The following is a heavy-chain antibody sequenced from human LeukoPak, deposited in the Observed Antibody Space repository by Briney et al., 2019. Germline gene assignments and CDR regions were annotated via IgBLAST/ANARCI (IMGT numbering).Heavy chain of an antibody. D-gene: IGHD5-24*01. CDR2: ISAYNSNT. Sequence: ASVKVSCKASGYTFTSYGISWVRQAPGQGLEWMGWISAYNSNTNYAQKFQGRVTMTRDTSTSTVYMGLSSLRSEDTAVYYCARIRDGYNDAYDIWGQGTMVTVSS. CDR1: GYTFTSYG. V-gene: IGHV1-18*01. CDR3: ARIRDGYNDAYDI. J-gene: IGHJ3*02.